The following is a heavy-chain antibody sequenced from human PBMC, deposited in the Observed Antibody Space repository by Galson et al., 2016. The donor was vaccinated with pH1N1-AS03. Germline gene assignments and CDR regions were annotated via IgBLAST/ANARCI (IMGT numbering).Heavy chain of an antibody. J-gene: IGHJ4*02. CDR3: AKDLGAQNY. Sequence: SLRLSCAASGFTFTNFAMSWVRQAPGKGLEWVSSISVGGGSTYYADSVKGRFAVSRDNSGSRLFLQMNRLRAEDTAVYYCAKDLGAQNYWGQGTLVTVSS. V-gene: IGHV3-23*01. D-gene: IGHD3-16*01. CDR2: ISVGGGST. CDR1: GFTFTNFA.